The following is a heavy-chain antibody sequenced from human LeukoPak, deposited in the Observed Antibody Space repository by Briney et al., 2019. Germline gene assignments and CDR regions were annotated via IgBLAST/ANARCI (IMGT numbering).Heavy chain of an antibody. CDR3: ASTIAYYYDSSGYCFDY. J-gene: IGHJ4*02. Sequence: SETLSLTCTVSGGSISSYYWSWIRQPPGKGLEWIGYIYYSGSTNYNPSLKSRVTISVDTSKNQFSLKLSSVTAADTAVYYCASTIAYYYDSSGYCFDYWGQGTLVTVSS. V-gene: IGHV4-59*01. D-gene: IGHD3-22*01. CDR1: GGSISSYY. CDR2: IYYSGST.